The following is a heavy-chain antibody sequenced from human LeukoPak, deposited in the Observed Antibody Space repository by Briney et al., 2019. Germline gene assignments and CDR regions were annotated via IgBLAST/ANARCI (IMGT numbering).Heavy chain of an antibody. V-gene: IGHV4-34*01. CDR3: ARTFRVLYGLDP. D-gene: IGHD2-8*01. J-gene: IGHJ5*02. CDR2: INHSGST. Sequence: SETLSLTCAVYGGSFSGYYGSWIRQPPGKGLEWIGEINHSGSTNYNPSLKSRVTISVDTSKNQFSLKLSSVTAADTAVYYCARTFRVLYGLDPWGQGTLVTVSS. CDR1: GGSFSGYY.